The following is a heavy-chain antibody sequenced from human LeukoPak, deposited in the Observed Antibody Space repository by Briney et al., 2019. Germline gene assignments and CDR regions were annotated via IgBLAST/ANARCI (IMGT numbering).Heavy chain of an antibody. V-gene: IGHV3-33*01. D-gene: IGHD6-13*01. Sequence: GGSLRLSCAASGFTFSSYGMHWVRQAPGKGLEWVVVIWYDGSNKYYADSVKGRFTISRDNSKNTLYLQMNSLRAEDTAVYYCAREGPYSSSYFDYWGQGTLVTVSS. CDR2: IWYDGSNK. J-gene: IGHJ4*02. CDR3: AREGPYSSSYFDY. CDR1: GFTFSSYG.